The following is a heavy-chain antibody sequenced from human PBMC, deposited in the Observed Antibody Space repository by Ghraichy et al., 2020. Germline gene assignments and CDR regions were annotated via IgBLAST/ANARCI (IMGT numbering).Heavy chain of an antibody. CDR3: ARGTVTTPYYFVY. J-gene: IGHJ4*02. CDR2: IYYSGSA. Sequence: SQTLSLTCTVSGGSISSYHWSWIRQPPGKGLEWIGYIYYSGSANYNPSLKSRVSISVDTSKNQFSLKLSSVTAADTAVYYCARGTVTTPYYFVYWGQGTLVTVSS. D-gene: IGHD4-17*01. V-gene: IGHV4-59*01. CDR1: GGSISSYH.